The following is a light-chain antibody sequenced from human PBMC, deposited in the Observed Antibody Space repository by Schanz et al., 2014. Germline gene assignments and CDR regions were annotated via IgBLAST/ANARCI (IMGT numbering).Light chain of an antibody. Sequence: DIQMTQSPSTLSATVGDRVTITCRASQRIGSWLAWYQQQPGKGPKLLIYATSRLLSGVPSRFSGSGSGTDFTLAISSLQPEDFAPYYCQQVSSLPLTFGGGTMAGIK. V-gene: IGKV1-39*01. CDR3: QQVSSLPLT. CDR1: QRIGSW. CDR2: ATS. J-gene: IGKJ4*01.